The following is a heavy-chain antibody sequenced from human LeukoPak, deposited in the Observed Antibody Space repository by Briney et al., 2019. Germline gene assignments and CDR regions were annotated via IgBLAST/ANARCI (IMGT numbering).Heavy chain of an antibody. CDR3: ARALYSGGWYGPDY. CDR2: IWNDGGKK. V-gene: IGHV3-33*01. J-gene: IGHJ4*02. CDR1: GFTFSYYG. D-gene: IGHD6-19*01. Sequence: PGGSLRLSCAASGFTFSYYGMHWVRQASGKGLEWVALIWNDGGKKYYADAVKGRFTISRDNSKNTLSLQMNSLSSEDTAVYYCARALYSGGWYGPDYWGQGTLVTVSS.